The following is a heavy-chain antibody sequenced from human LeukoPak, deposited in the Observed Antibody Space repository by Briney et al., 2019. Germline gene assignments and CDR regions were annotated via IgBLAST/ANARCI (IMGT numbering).Heavy chain of an antibody. D-gene: IGHD5-18*01. Sequence: KPSETLSLTCAVYGGSFSGYYWSSIRQPPGRGLGWNREINHSGSTNSNPSLKSRVTISVSTSKNQYSLKLRSVTAADTAVYYCAIPSGYSYGPYFQHWGQGTLVTVSS. CDR3: AIPSGYSYGPYFQH. J-gene: IGHJ1*01. CDR2: INHSGST. V-gene: IGHV4-34*01. CDR1: GGSFSGYY.